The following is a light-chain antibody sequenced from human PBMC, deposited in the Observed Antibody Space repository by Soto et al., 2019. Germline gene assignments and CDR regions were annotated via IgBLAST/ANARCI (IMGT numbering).Light chain of an antibody. Sequence: EIVLTQSPGTLSLSPGERATLSCRASQSVSSSYLAWYQQKPGQAPRLLIYGASSRATGIPVRFSGSGSGTDFTLTISSLEPEDFALYYCQQRSNWPPITFGQGTRLEIK. CDR3: QQRSNWPPIT. CDR1: QSVSSSY. J-gene: IGKJ5*01. V-gene: IGKV3D-20*02. CDR2: GAS.